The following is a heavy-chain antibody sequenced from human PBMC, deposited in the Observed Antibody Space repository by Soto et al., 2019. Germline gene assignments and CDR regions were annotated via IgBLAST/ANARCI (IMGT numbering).Heavy chain of an antibody. D-gene: IGHD3-3*02. CDR1: GGTFNNYA. CDR3: AKLGERSWFDP. CDR2: IVPMFGTT. V-gene: IGHV1-69*01. Sequence: QVQLVQSGAEMQKPGSSVKVSCKASGGTFNNYAISWVRQAPGQGLEWMGVIVPMFGTTDYAQKFQGRVTITADGSTSTAYMELSSLRSEDSAVYYCAKLGERSWFDPWGQGSLVTVSS. J-gene: IGHJ5*02.